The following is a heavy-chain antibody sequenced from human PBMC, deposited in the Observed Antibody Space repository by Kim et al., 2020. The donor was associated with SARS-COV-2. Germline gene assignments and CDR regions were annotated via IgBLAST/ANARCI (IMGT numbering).Heavy chain of an antibody. D-gene: IGHD3-9*01. J-gene: IGHJ4*02. Sequence: RPYFQGKVTISADKSISTAYLQWSSLKASDTAMYYCARGGIGGYFDCLDYWGQGTLVTVSS. V-gene: IGHV5-51*01. CDR3: ARGGIGGYFDCLDY.